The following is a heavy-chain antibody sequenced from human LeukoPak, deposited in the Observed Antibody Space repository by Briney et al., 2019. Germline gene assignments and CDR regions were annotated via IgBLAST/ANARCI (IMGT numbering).Heavy chain of an antibody. CDR2: ISYDGSNK. Sequence: GGSLRLSCAASGFTFSSYGMHWVRQAPGKGLEWVAVISYDGSNKYYADSVKGRFTISRDNSKNTLYLQMNSLRAEDTAVHYCAKEGYCSSTSCQYYFDYWGQGTLVTVSS. CDR3: AKEGYCSSTSCQYYFDY. J-gene: IGHJ4*02. D-gene: IGHD2-2*01. V-gene: IGHV3-30*18. CDR1: GFTFSSYG.